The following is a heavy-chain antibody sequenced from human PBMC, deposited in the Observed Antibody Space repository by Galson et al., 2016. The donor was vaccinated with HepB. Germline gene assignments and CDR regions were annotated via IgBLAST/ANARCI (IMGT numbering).Heavy chain of an antibody. J-gene: IGHJ6*02. CDR2: ISRTSRYT. V-gene: IGHV3-21*06. CDR3: PRRPAAEFRDGMDV. CDR1: GFSFSSYD. Sequence: SLRLSCAASGFSFSSYDMNWVRQAPGKGLEWVSSISRTSRYTYYTDSVKGRFTISRDNAKNSLYLQMNSLRGEDTAIYYCPRRPAAEFRDGMDVWGQGTTVTVSS. D-gene: IGHD6-13*01.